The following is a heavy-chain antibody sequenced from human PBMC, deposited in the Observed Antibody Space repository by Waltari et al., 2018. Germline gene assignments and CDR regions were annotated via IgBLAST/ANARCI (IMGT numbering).Heavy chain of an antibody. CDR2: LWFEGGDE. CDR1: GFSLSHYG. D-gene: IGHD3-16*01. J-gene: IGHJ4*02. CDR3: AKDAFGNTYMDH. V-gene: IGHV3-30*18. Sequence: QLQLVESGGGVVQPGKSLRLSCAASGFSLSHYGMHWVRQAPGRGLEWVALLWFEGGDEYYADAVRGRCTIARDNSKNLLYLHMDSLRVDDTAVYYCAKDAFGNTYMDHWGQGTLVTVSS.